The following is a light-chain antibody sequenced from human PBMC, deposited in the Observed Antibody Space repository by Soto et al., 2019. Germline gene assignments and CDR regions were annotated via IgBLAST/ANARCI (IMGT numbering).Light chain of an antibody. CDR1: QSVSSN. Sequence: EILMSQSPPTLSVSPGERATLSCRASQSVSSNLAWYQQKPGQAPRLLIYGASTRATGIPARFSGSGSGTEFTLTISSLQSEDFAVYYCQQYNNWPTTWTFGQGTKVDIK. CDR2: GAS. J-gene: IGKJ1*01. CDR3: QQYNNWPTTWT. V-gene: IGKV3-15*01.